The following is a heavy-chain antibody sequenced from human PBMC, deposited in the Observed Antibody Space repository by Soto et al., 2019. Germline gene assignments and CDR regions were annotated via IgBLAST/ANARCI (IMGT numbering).Heavy chain of an antibody. CDR1: GCSVSSGSYY. CDR2: IYYSGST. J-gene: IGHJ3*02. D-gene: IGHD2-21*02. V-gene: IGHV4-61*01. Sequence: XETLSLTCTVSGCSVSSGSYYWSWIRQPPGKGLEWIGYIYYSGSTNYNPSLKSRVTISEDTSKNQFSLKLSSVTAADTAVYYCASTHIVVVTDAFDIWGQGTMVTVSS. CDR3: ASTHIVVVTDAFDI.